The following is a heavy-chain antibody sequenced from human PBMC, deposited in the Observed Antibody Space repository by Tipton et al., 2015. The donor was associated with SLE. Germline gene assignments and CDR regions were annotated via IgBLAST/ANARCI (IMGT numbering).Heavy chain of an antibody. CDR1: GDSISGSGDY. Sequence: LRLSCSVSGDSISGSGDYWGWIRQPPGKGLEWVGTVYYTGNTFYNPSLKSRVTISVDTSKNQFSLKLSSVAAADTAVYYCARGWGAYSRAWRYFYYYMDVWGKGTTVTVSS. CDR3: ARGWGAYSRAWRYFYYYMDV. CDR2: VYYTGNT. D-gene: IGHD6-19*01. V-gene: IGHV4-39*07. J-gene: IGHJ6*03.